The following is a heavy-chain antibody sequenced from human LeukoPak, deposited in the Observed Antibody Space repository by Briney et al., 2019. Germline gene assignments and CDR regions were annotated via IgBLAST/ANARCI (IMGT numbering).Heavy chain of an antibody. V-gene: IGHV4-59*01. CDR3: ARWEVVYGDYVVEGAFDI. J-gene: IGHJ3*02. D-gene: IGHD4-17*01. CDR1: GGSISSYY. Sequence: ASETLSLTCTVSGGSISSYYWSWIRQPPGKGLEWIGYIYYSGSTNYNPSLKSRVTISIDTSKNQFSLKLSSVTAADTAVYYCARWEVVYGDYVVEGAFDIWGQGTMVTVSS. CDR2: IYYSGST.